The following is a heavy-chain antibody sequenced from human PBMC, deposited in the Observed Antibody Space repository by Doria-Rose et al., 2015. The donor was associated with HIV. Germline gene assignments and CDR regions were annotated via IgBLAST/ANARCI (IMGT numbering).Heavy chain of an antibody. D-gene: IGHD3-3*01. Sequence: VQLPESGGGLVKPGGSLRLSCAASGFTFSSYSMNWVRQAPGKGLEWVSSISSSSSYIYYADSVKGRFTISRDNAKNSLYLQMNSLRAEDTAVYYCARDFGVVNWDGMDVWGQGTTVTVSS. J-gene: IGHJ6*02. V-gene: IGHV3-21*01. CDR1: GFTFSSYS. CDR3: ARDFGVVNWDGMDV. CDR2: ISSSSSYI.